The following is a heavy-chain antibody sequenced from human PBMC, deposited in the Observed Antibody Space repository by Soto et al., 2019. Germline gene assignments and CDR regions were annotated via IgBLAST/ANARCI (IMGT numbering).Heavy chain of an antibody. CDR2: INVYNGNT. D-gene: IGHD3-10*01. CDR3: ARGVGSGSFYNKYNWFDP. V-gene: IGHV1-18*01. Sequence: QVQLVQSGGEVKKPGASVKVSCKASGYTFTNYGISWVRQAPGQGLEWMGWINVYNGNTKYAQKVQGRGTMTTDTSTSTAYRELRSLRSDDPAVYYCARGVGSGSFYNKYNWFDPWGQGTLVTVSS. CDR1: GYTFTNYG. J-gene: IGHJ5*02.